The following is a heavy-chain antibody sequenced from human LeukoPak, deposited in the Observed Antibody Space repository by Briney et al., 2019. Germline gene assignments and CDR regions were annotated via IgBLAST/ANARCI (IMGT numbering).Heavy chain of an antibody. D-gene: IGHD2-2*02. CDR2: ISSSGSTM. CDR1: GFTFSDYY. CDR3: ARDDCSSTSCYIASDAFDI. V-gene: IGHV3-11*04. J-gene: IGHJ3*02. Sequence: GGSLRLSCAASGFTFSDYYMTWIRQAPGKGLEWVSYISSSGSTMYYADSVKGRFTISRDNAKNSLYLQMNSLRAEDTAVYYCARDDCSSTSCYIASDAFDIWGQGTMVTVSS.